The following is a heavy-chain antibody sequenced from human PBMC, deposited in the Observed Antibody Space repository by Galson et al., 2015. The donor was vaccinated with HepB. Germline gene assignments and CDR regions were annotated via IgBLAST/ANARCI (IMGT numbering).Heavy chain of an antibody. CDR3: ARVSRGAVAGTRYDY. D-gene: IGHD6-19*01. Sequence: SVKVSCKASGYTFTSYGISWVRQAPGQGLEWMGWISAYNGNTNYAQKLQGRVTMTTDTSTSTAYMELRSLRSDGTAVYYCARVSRGAVAGTRYDYWGQGTLVTVSS. CDR1: GYTFTSYG. J-gene: IGHJ4*02. CDR2: ISAYNGNT. V-gene: IGHV1-18*04.